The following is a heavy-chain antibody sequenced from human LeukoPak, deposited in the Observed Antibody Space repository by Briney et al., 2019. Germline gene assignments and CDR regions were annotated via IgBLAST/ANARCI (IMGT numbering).Heavy chain of an antibody. V-gene: IGHV3-73*01. CDR2: IRSEANSYAT. CDR1: GFTFSGSA. Sequence: GGSLRLSCAASGFTFSGSAMHWVRQASGKGLEWVGRIRSEANSYATAYAASVKGRFTISRDDSKNTAYLEMNSLKTEDTAVYYCTPSAWFDPWGQGTLVTVSS. J-gene: IGHJ5*02. CDR3: TPSAWFDP.